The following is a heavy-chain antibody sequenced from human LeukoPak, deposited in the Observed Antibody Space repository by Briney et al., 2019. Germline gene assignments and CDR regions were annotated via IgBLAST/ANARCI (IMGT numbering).Heavy chain of an antibody. D-gene: IGHD1-26*01. CDR3: ARHDMDVAGGGLDYFDY. CDR1: GGSISRYY. V-gene: IGHV4-59*08. CDR2: ISYSGST. J-gene: IGHJ4*02. Sequence: PSETLSLTCTASGGSISRYYWSWIRQPPGKGLEWIGYISYSGSTNYNPSLKSRVTISADTSKNQFSLKLNPVTAADTAVYYCARHDMDVAGGGLDYFDYWGQGTLVTV.